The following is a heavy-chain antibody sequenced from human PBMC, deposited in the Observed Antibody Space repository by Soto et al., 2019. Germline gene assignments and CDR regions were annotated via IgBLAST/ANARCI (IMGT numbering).Heavy chain of an antibody. D-gene: IGHD6-19*01. CDR1: GGTFSRYA. V-gene: IGHV1-69*13. CDR2: IIPIFGTA. Sequence: ASVKVSCKASGGTFSRYAISWVRQAPGKGLEWMGGIIPIFGTANYAQNFQGRVTIAADESTNTAYMELSSLRSEDTAVYYCARDLGSGWYNYWGQGTLVTVSS. J-gene: IGHJ4*02. CDR3: ARDLGSGWYNY.